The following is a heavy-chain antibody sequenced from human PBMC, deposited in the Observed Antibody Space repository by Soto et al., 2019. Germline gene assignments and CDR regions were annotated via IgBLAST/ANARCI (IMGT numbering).Heavy chain of an antibody. CDR3: ARGQEGVVATH. V-gene: IGHV4-34*01. CDR1: GGSLSGYY. D-gene: IGHD5-12*01. J-gene: IGHJ4*02. Sequence: QVQLQQWGAGLLKPSETLSLNCAVNGGSLSGYYWSWIRQPPGKGLEWIGEIKDGGYTNYSPSLKSRATRSSDTSNNQSSLRLNSVTAADTGVYYCARGQEGVVATHWDQGALVTVSS. CDR2: IKDGGYT.